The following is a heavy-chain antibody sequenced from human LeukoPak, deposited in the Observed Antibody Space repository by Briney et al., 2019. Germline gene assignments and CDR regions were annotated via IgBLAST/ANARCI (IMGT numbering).Heavy chain of an antibody. CDR1: GDSVSSGSYY. D-gene: IGHD6-19*01. Sequence: PSETLSLTCIVSGDSVSSGSYYWSWIRQPPGKGLEWIAYIYYSGSTNYNPPLKSRVTISVDTSKNQFSPKLSSVTAADTAVYYCARVLSGITVAWGQGTLVTVSS. CDR2: IYYSGST. J-gene: IGHJ4*02. CDR3: ARVLSGITVA. V-gene: IGHV4-61*01.